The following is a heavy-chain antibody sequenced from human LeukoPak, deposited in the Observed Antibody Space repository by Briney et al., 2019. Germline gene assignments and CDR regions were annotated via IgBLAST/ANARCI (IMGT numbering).Heavy chain of an antibody. CDR2: ISSCSSTI. CDR1: GFTFSSYS. Sequence: GGSLRLSCAASGFTFSSYSMNWVRQAPGKGLEWVSYISSCSSTIYYADSVKGRFTISRDNAKNSLYLQMNSLRAEDTAVYYCARDSVVGSGNWFDPWGQGTLVTVSS. J-gene: IGHJ5*02. D-gene: IGHD6-19*01. V-gene: IGHV3-48*04. CDR3: ARDSVVGSGNWFDP.